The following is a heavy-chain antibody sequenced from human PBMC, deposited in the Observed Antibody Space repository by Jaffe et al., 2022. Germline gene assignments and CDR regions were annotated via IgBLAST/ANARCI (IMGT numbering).Heavy chain of an antibody. CDR1: GFTFSSYE. CDR3: ARDRTGSMYSITMIPDAFDI. J-gene: IGHJ3*02. CDR2: ISSSGSTI. V-gene: IGHV3-48*03. Sequence: EVQLVESGGGLVQPGGSLRLSCAASGFTFSSYEMNWVRQAPGKGLEWVSYISSSGSTIYYADSVKGRFTISRDNAKNSLYLQMNSLRAEDTAVYYCARDRTGSMYSITMIPDAFDIWGQGTMVTVSS. D-gene: IGHD3-22*01.